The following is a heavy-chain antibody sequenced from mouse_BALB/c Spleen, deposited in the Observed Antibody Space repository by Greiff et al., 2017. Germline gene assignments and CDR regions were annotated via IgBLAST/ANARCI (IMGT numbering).Heavy chain of an antibody. D-gene: IGHD1-3*01. Sequence: LQQPGSELVRPGASVKLSCKASGYTFTSYWMHWVKQRHGQGLEWIGNIYPGSGSTNYDEKFKSKGTLTVDTSSSTAYMHLSSLTSEDSAVYYCASRLSWFAYWGQGTLVTVSA. CDR1: GYTFTSYW. V-gene: IGHV1S22*01. J-gene: IGHJ3*01. CDR3: ASRLSWFAY. CDR2: IYPGSGST.